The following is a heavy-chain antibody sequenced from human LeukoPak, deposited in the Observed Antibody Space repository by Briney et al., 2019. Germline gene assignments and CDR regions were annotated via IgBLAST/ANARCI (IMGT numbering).Heavy chain of an antibody. CDR1: GFTFTSYA. D-gene: IGHD2-21*02. CDR2: IGGSDDST. J-gene: IGHJ4*02. CDR3: AKGLQLYCGGDCYRAY. V-gene: IGHV3-23*01. Sequence: GGSLRLSCAVSGFTFTSYAMSWVRQAPGKGLEWVSGIGGSDDSTYYADSVKGRFTISRDNSKNTLYLQMNSLRAEDTAVYYCAKGLQLYCGGDCYRAYWGQGTLVTVSS.